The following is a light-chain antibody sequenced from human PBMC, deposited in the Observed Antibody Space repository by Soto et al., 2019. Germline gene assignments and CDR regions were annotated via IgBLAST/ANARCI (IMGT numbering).Light chain of an antibody. CDR2: GAS. V-gene: IGKV3-20*01. J-gene: IGKJ2*01. CDR3: QQYGSSPLYT. CDR1: QSVSSSY. Sequence: EIVLTQSPGTLSLSPGERATLSCRASQSVSSSYLAWYQQKPGQAPRLLIYGASSRATGIPDRFSGSGSGTDFCLTISRREAEDFAVYYCQQYGSSPLYTFGQGTKLEIK.